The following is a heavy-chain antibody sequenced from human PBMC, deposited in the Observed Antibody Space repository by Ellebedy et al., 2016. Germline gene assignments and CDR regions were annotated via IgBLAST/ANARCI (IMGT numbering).Heavy chain of an antibody. CDR3: ARDVSLYSSSPSFDS. V-gene: IGHV4-59*02. CDR1: DGSVDTYY. J-gene: IGHJ4*02. Sequence: GSLRLXXSVSDGSVDTYYWTWIRQAPGKGLEWIGYVFYGGSTKYNRSLRSRVTISLDTSKNRFSLKVTSVAAADTAVYYCARDVSLYSSSPSFDSWGQGTLVTVSS. D-gene: IGHD6-6*01. CDR2: VFYGGST.